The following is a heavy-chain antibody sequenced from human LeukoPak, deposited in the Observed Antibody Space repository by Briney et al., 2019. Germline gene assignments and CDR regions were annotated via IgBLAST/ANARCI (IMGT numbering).Heavy chain of an antibody. CDR1: GGSFSGYY. CDR2: INHSGST. J-gene: IGHJ4*02. V-gene: IGHV4-34*01. D-gene: IGHD3-22*01. Sequence: SETLSLTCAVYGGSFSGYYWSWIRQPPGKGLEWIGEINHSGSTNYNPSLKSRVTISVDTSKNQFSLKLSSVTAADTAAYYCACSNYYDSSGHATEELNYWGQGTLVTVSS. CDR3: ACSNYYDSSGHATEELNY.